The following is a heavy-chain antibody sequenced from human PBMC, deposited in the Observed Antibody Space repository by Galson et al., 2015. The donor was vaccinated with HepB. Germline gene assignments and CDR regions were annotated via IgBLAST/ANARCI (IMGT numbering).Heavy chain of an antibody. D-gene: IGHD3-22*01. CDR3: ARGGTMMQI. CDR1: GGSMNSYY. Sequence: LSLTCTVSGGSMNSYYWSWIRQTPGKGLKGLEWIGYVYYSDSGNTNYNPSLKGRVTISVDTSKNQFSLNLNSMTAADTAVYYCARGGTMMQIWGQGTMVTVSS. J-gene: IGHJ3*02. V-gene: IGHV4-59*01. CDR2: VYYSDSGNT.